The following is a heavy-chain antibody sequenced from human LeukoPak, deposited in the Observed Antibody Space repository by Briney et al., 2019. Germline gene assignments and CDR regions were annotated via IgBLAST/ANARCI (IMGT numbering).Heavy chain of an antibody. CDR3: ARVGTQYSTGWYRGIDY. V-gene: IGHV3-48*01. Sequence: GGSLRLSCAASGFILSSYWMHWVRQAPGKGLEWVSYITTSSGTIYYAASVKGRFTISRDNAKNSLYLQMSSLRTEDTAVYYCARVGTQYSTGWYRGIDYWGQGTLVTVSS. CDR2: ITTSSGTI. D-gene: IGHD6-19*01. J-gene: IGHJ4*02. CDR1: GFILSSYW.